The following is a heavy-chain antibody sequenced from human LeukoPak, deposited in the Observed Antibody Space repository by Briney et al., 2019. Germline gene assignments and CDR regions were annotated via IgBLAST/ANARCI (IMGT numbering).Heavy chain of an antibody. CDR2: IYYSGNT. D-gene: IGHD2/OR15-2a*01. J-gene: IGHJ5*02. V-gene: IGHV4-39*07. CDR3: ARGTRGPYFFDP. CDR1: GGSINSSSYY. Sequence: SETLSLTCTVSGGSINSSSYYWGWIRQPPGKGLEWIGSIYYSGNTYHNPSLKSRVTISVDTSKNQFSLKLSSVTAADTAVYYCARGTRGPYFFDPWGQGTLVTVSS.